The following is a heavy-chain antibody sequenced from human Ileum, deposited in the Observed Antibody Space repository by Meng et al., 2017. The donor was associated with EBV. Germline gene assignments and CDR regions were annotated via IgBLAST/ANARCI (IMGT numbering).Heavy chain of an antibody. V-gene: IGHV4-28*01. CDR1: GYSISSTNW. Sequence: QGQLPESGPGLVKPSAPLSLTYAVSGYSISSTNWWGWIRQPPGKGLEWIGYIYYSGSTSYNPSLKSRVTMSVDTSKNQFSLNLNSVTAVDTAVYYCARNVPGTSAYYDWGQGTLVTVS. J-gene: IGHJ4*02. CDR2: IYYSGST. D-gene: IGHD3-22*01. CDR3: ARNVPGTSAYYD.